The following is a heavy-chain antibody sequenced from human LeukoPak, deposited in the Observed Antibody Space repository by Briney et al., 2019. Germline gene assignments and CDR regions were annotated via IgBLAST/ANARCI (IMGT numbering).Heavy chain of an antibody. V-gene: IGHV3-21*03. CDR2: ISSSSAYM. D-gene: IGHD6-13*01. Sequence: PGRSLRLSCAASGFIFSNYAMHWVRQAPGKGLEWVSSISSSSAYMSYADSVKGRFTISRDNAKNSLYLQMNSLRAEDTAVYYCARGSLEQLSHAIDIWGQGTMVTVSS. J-gene: IGHJ3*02. CDR1: GFIFSNYA. CDR3: ARGSLEQLSHAIDI.